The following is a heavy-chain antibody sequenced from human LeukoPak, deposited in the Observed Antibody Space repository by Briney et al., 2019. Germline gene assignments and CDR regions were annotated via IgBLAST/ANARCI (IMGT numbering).Heavy chain of an antibody. CDR2: TSRGGSDI. V-gene: IGHV3-48*03. D-gene: IGHD2-21*01. J-gene: IGHJ4*02. CDR3: VRARLIRLENFFDY. Sequence: GGSLRLSCVTSGFTFSNHEMNWVRQAPGKGLEWVAYTSRGGSDISYADSAKGRFTISSDIASNTLYLQMNSLRVEDAAVYFCVRARLIRLENFFDYWGQGTLVTVSS. CDR1: GFTFSNHE.